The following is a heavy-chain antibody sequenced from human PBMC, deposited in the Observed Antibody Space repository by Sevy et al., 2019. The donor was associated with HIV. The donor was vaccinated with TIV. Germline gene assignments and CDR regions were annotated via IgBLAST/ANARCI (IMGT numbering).Heavy chain of an antibody. CDR2: TYQGGSS. D-gene: IGHD2-21*01. Sequence: SETLSLTCAVSGGSLISGPYSWSWIRQPPGKGLEWIGYTYQGGSSYYNPSLKSRVTISVDRSRKHFSLNLHSVTAADTAVYFCARGGDTYVQGAFDIWGLGAMVTVS. CDR1: GGSLISGPYS. J-gene: IGHJ3*02. CDR3: ARGGDTYVQGAFDI. V-gene: IGHV4-30-2*01.